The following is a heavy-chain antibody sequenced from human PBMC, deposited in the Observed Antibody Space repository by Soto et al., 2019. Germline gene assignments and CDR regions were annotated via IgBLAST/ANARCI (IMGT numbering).Heavy chain of an antibody. V-gene: IGHV4-31*03. CDR3: ARGSPSPPLDK. CDR1: GGSISTGGYY. J-gene: IGHJ4*02. Sequence: QVQLQESGPGLVTTSQTLSLTCTVSGGSISTGGYYWSWIRQHPGKGLEWIGYIYHSGRAYYNPSLKSRVTTSVGTSTNQSSLNLSSLTAADTAIYYCARGSPSPPLDKWGQGTLVTVSS. CDR2: IYHSGRA. D-gene: IGHD3-10*01.